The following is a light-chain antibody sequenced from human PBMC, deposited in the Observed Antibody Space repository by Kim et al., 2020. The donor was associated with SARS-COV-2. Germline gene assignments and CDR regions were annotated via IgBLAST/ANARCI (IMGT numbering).Light chain of an antibody. CDR2: AAS. CDR1: RGISNH. V-gene: IGKV1-27*01. J-gene: IGKJ1*01. Sequence: EIEMTQSPSSLSASVGDGVTITCRASRGISNHLAWYQQKPGEVPKLLIYAASALQSGVPSRFRGTGSGTDFTLTISSLQPEDVATYYCQKCDSAPWTFGQGTQVEIK. CDR3: QKCDSAPWT.